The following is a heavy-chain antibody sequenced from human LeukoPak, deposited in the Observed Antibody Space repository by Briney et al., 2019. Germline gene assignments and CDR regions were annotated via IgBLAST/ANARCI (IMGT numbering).Heavy chain of an antibody. CDR1: GYTFTSYY. Sequence: ASVKVSCKASGYTFTSYYMHWVRQAPGQGLEWMGIINPSGGSTSYAQKFQGRVTMTRNTSISTAYMELSSLRSEDTAVYYCARGVLRALGITMVRGEDYWGQGTLVTVSS. V-gene: IGHV1-46*01. CDR3: ARGVLRALGITMVRGEDY. D-gene: IGHD3-10*01. CDR2: INPSGGST. J-gene: IGHJ4*02.